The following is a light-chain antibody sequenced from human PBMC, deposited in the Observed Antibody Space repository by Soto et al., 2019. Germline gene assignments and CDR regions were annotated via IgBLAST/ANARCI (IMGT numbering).Light chain of an antibody. V-gene: IGKV3-20*01. CDR1: ESVRSSY. Sequence: VLTKSPGTLSLKQGERATLPCRASESVRSSYLAWYQQKPGQAPRHLSYGASTRATGIPDRFTGSGSGTGFTLSVSRLEPEDFAVYFCQQYGSSPATFGQGTKVDI. J-gene: IGKJ1*01. CDR2: GAS. CDR3: QQYGSSPAT.